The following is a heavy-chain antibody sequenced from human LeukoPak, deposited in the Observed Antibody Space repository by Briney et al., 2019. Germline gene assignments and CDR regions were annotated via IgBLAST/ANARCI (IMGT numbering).Heavy chain of an antibody. CDR3: ARGLGYSGYDFDY. V-gene: IGHV1-2*02. CDR1: GYTFTGYY. D-gene: IGHD5-12*01. CDR2: INPNSGGT. Sequence: GASVKVSCKASGYTFTGYYMHWVRQAPGQGLEWMGWINPNSGGTNYAQKFQGRVTITRDTSISTAYMELSRLRSDDTAVYYCARGLGYSGYDFDYWGQGTLVTVSS. J-gene: IGHJ4*02.